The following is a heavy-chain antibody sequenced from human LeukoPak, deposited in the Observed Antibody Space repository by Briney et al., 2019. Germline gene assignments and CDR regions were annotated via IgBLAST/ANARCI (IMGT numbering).Heavy chain of an antibody. D-gene: IGHD4-17*01. Sequence: GGSLRLSCAASGFTFSSYAMNWVRQAPDKGLEWVAVISYDGSNKYYADSVKGRFTISRDDSKNTLYLQMNSLRAEDMAVYYCARGLTGGMTTVTTLSYWGLGTLVTVSS. CDR2: ISYDGSNK. CDR3: ARGLTGGMTTVTTLSY. J-gene: IGHJ4*02. V-gene: IGHV3-30*04. CDR1: GFTFSSYA.